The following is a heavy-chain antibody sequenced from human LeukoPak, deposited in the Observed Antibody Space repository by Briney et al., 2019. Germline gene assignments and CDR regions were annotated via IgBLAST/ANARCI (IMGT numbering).Heavy chain of an antibody. CDR3: AKGPYCSSTSCYTGGQDFDH. D-gene: IGHD2-2*02. J-gene: IGHJ4*02. CDR2: ITYGSDTI. V-gene: IGHV3-48*04. Sequence: GGSLRLSCVASGFYFGGHAMHWLRQAPGKGLEWVAYITYGSDTIFYADSVKGRFTVSRDNAKNSLYLQMNSLRAEDTAVYYCAKGPYCSSTSCYTGGQDFDHWGQGTLVTVSS. CDR1: GFYFGGHA.